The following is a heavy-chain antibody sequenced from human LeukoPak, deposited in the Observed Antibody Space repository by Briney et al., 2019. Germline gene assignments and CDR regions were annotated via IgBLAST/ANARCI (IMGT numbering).Heavy chain of an antibody. CDR3: ARDQYRAFDI. D-gene: IGHD3-16*02. V-gene: IGHV4-59*01. J-gene: IGHJ3*02. CDR2: IYYSGST. Sequence: SETLSLTCTVSGASISSYYWSWLRQPPGKGLEWIGYIYYSGSTNYNPSLKSRVTISVDTSKNQFSLKLSSVTAADTAVYYCARDQYRAFDIWGQGTMVTVSS. CDR1: GASISSYY.